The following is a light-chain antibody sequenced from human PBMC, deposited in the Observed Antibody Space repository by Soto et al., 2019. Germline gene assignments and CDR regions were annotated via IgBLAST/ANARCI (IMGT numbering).Light chain of an antibody. Sequence: QSALTQPASVSGSPGQSITISCTGTSRDVGGYNFVSWYQQHTGRAPKIMIYEVSNRPSGVSNRFSGSKSGNTASLTISGLQAEDEADYYCSSYTNTSTHYVSGHGTKVTVL. V-gene: IGLV2-14*01. CDR2: EVS. J-gene: IGLJ1*01. CDR3: SSYTNTSTHYV. CDR1: SRDVGGYNF.